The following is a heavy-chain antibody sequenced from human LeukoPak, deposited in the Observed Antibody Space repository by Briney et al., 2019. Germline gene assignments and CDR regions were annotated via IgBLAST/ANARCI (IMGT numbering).Heavy chain of an antibody. CDR2: INPNSGGT. V-gene: IGHV1-2*02. CDR3: ARGGRVATTLAYNWFDR. D-gene: IGHD5-12*01. CDR1: GYTFTVYY. Sequence: ASVTVSFKASGYTFTVYYMHWVRQAPGQGLEWMGWINPNSGGTNYSQKFQGRVTMTRDTSIRTAYMELSRLRSDDTAVYYCARGGRVATTLAYNWFDRWGQGTLVTVSS. J-gene: IGHJ5*02.